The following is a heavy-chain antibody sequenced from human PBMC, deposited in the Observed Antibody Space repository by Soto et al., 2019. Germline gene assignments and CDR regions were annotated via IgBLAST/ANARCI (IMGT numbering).Heavy chain of an antibody. CDR3: ARGVYRQQLVPLGDY. Sequence: QVQLVQSGAEVKKPGSSVKVSCKASGGTFSSYAISWVRQAPGPGLEWMGGIIPIFGTANYAQKFQGRVTITADESTSTAYMGLSSLRSEDTAVYYCARGVYRQQLVPLGDYWGQGTLVTVSS. D-gene: IGHD6-13*01. V-gene: IGHV1-69*01. J-gene: IGHJ4*02. CDR2: IIPIFGTA. CDR1: GGTFSSYA.